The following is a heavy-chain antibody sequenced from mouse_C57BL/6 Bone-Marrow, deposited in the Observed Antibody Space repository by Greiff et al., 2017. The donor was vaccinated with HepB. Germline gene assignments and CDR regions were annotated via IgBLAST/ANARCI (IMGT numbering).Heavy chain of an antibody. Sequence: EVQLQQSGPELVKPGASVKIPCKASGYTFTDYNMDWVKQSHGKSLEWIGDINPNNGVTIYNQKFKGKATLTVDKSSSTAYLELRRLTSEDTAVYYCARLLRWPYAMDYGGQGTSVTVSS. CDR2: INPNNGVT. V-gene: IGHV1-18*01. CDR3: ARLLRWPYAMDY. J-gene: IGHJ4*01. D-gene: IGHD1-1*01. CDR1: GYTFTDYN.